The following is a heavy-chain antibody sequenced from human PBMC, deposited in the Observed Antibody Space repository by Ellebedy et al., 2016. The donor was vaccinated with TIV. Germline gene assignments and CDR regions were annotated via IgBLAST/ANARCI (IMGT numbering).Heavy chain of an antibody. V-gene: IGHV4-39*01. CDR2: VNHGGNT. CDR3: ATRSGYNPMTMFDN. Sequence: SETLSLXXTVSGDSIRSSDYFWAWIRQPPGKGLEWVGNVNHGGNTYYNPSLKSRVTISVDTSKNQFSLKLSSVTAADTAVYYCATRSGYNPMTMFDNWGQGTLITVSS. CDR1: GDSIRSSDYF. D-gene: IGHD6-25*01. J-gene: IGHJ4*02.